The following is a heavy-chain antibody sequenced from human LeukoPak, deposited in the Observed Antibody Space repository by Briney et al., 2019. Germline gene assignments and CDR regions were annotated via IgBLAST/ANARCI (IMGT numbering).Heavy chain of an antibody. CDR3: ARVGTITRPGIWFDP. V-gene: IGHV4-59*12. CDR2: IYQSGNT. D-gene: IGHD5-12*01. Sequence: PSETLSLTCTVSGGSISSYYWSWIRQPPGKGLEWIGYIYQSGNTYYNPSLKSRVTISVDRSKNQFSLKLSSVTAADTAVYYCARVGTITRPGIWFDPWGQGTQVTVSS. CDR1: GGSISSYY. J-gene: IGHJ5*02.